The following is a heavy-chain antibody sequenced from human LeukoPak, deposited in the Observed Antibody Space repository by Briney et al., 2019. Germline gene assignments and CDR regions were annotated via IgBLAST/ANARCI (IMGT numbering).Heavy chain of an antibody. CDR1: GGSISSGSYY. D-gene: IGHD3-22*01. Sequence: PSETLSLTCTVSGGSISSGSYYWSWIRQPAGKGLEWIGRTYTSGSTNYNPSLKSRVTISVDTSKNQFSLKLSSVTAADTAVYYCARTYYYDSSGYGPPPYYYYMDVWGKGTTVTISS. CDR2: TYTSGST. CDR3: ARTYYYDSSGYGPPPYYYYMDV. V-gene: IGHV4-61*02. J-gene: IGHJ6*03.